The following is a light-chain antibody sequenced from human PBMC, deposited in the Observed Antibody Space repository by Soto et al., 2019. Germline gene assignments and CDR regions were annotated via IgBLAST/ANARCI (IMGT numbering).Light chain of an antibody. CDR2: QTS. V-gene: IGKV3D-11*01. J-gene: IGKJ4*01. Sequence: EIVLTQSPATLSSNPGDRVTLSCRASQYINTRLAWYQHRPGQAPRLLIYQTSIRAAGIPARFSASGTGTDFTLTISDVQPEDFAVYYCQQRSNWLTFGGGTKVDI. CDR1: QYINTR. CDR3: QQRSNWLT.